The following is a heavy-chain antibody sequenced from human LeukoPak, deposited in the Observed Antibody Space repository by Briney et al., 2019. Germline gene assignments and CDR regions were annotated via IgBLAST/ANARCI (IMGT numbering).Heavy chain of an antibody. Sequence: ASVKVSCKASGYTFTIYDINWVRQATGQGLEWMGWMNPNSGDTGYAQKFQGRVTITWNTSISTAYMELSSLRSEDTAVYYCARSYDYVWGSYRYNYYFDYWGQGTLVTVSS. CDR2: MNPNSGDT. D-gene: IGHD3-16*02. CDR3: ARSYDYVWGSYRYNYYFDY. J-gene: IGHJ4*02. V-gene: IGHV1-8*03. CDR1: GYTFTIYD.